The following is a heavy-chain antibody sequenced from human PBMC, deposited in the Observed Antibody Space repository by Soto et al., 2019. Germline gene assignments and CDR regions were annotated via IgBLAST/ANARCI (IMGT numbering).Heavy chain of an antibody. CDR3: TTEEGQYNWNYAAY. V-gene: IGHV3-15*01. Sequence: GGSLRLSCAASGFTFSNAWMSWVRQAPGKGLEWVGRIKSKTDGGTTDYAAPVKGRFTISRDDSKNTLYLQMNSLKTEDTAVYYCTTEEGQYNWNYAAYWGQGTLVTVSS. CDR2: IKSKTDGGTT. D-gene: IGHD1-7*01. CDR1: GFTFSNAW. J-gene: IGHJ4*02.